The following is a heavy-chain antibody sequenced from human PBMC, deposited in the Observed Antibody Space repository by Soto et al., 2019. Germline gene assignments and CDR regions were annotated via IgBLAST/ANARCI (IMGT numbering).Heavy chain of an antibody. CDR2: INHSGST. V-gene: IGHV4-34*01. CDR1: GGSFSGYY. J-gene: IGHJ6*02. CDR3: ARRWYSSGWYRGYYYYYGMDV. Sequence: PSETLSLTCAVYGGSFSGYYWSWIRQPPGKGLEWIGEINHSGSTNYNPSLKSRVTISVDTSKNQFSLKLSSVTAADTAVYYCARRWYSSGWYRGYYYYYGMDVWGQGTTVT. D-gene: IGHD6-19*01.